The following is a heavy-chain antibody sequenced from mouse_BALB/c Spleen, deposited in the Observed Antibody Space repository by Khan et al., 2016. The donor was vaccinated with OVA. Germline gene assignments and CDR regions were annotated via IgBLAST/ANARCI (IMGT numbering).Heavy chain of an antibody. J-gene: IGHJ4*01. Sequence: QVQLKESGPGLVAPSQNLSITCTVSGFSLSDYGVSWIRQPPGKGLEWLGVIWGGGTTYYNSALKSRLSISKDNSKSQVFLKMSSLQSDDTAMFYCAKGFWSYYYTLDYWGQGTSGTVSS. CDR3: AKGFWSYYYTLDY. CDR1: GFSLSDYG. CDR2: IWGGGTT. V-gene: IGHV2-6-5*01.